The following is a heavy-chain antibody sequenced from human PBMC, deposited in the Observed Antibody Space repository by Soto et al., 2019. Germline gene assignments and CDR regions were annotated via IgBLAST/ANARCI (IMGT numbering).Heavy chain of an antibody. V-gene: IGHV3-13*05. Sequence: EVQLVESGGGLVQPGGSLRLSCAASGFTFSIFDMHWVRQAPGKGLEWVSAIGAAGDPYYPGSVKGRFTISRENAKNSLYLQMNSLTAGDTAVYYCAKSSSDSLTSFDYWGQGTLVTVSS. J-gene: IGHJ4*02. CDR1: GFTFSIFD. CDR3: AKSSSDSLTSFDY. D-gene: IGHD2-21*02. CDR2: IGAAGDP.